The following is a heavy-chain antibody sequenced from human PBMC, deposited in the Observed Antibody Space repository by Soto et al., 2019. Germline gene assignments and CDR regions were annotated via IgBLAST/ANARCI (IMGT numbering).Heavy chain of an antibody. J-gene: IGHJ4*02. V-gene: IGHV3-33*01. CDR1: GFTFSKHG. D-gene: IGHD1-1*01. Sequence: QVQLVESGGGVVQPGRSLRLSCAVSGFTFSKHGMHWVRQAPGKGVEWVAVILADGSREHYGDSVKGRFTIARDNAKNTLFLQMESLRAEDTAVYYCARDDDFPDNGLDYWGQGILVTVSS. CDR2: ILADGSRE. CDR3: ARDDDFPDNGLDY.